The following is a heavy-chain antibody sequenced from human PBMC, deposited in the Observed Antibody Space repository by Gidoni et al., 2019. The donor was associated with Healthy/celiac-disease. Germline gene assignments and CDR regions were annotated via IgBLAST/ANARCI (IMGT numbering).Heavy chain of an antibody. CDR2: IRSKANSYAT. D-gene: IGHD3-22*01. CDR3: TRGRLNYYYDSSGYGY. Sequence: EVQLVESGGGLVQPGGSLKLSCAASGFTFSGSAMHWVRQASGKGLEWVGRIRSKANSYATAYAAAVKGRFTISRDDSKNTAYLQMNSLKTEDTAVYYCTRGRLNYYYDSSGYGYWGQGTLVTVSS. V-gene: IGHV3-73*01. CDR1: GFTFSGSA. J-gene: IGHJ4*02.